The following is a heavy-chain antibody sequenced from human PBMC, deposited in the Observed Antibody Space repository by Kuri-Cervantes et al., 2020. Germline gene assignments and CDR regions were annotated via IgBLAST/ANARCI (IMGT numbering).Heavy chain of an antibody. CDR3: ATDQGEY. CDR2: IIPIFGTT. J-gene: IGHJ4*02. Sequence: SVKVSCKASGGSFNSYAVSWVRQAPGQGLEWMGGIIPIFGTTNYAQRFQARVSITAYESTGTAYMELSGLTSEDTAMYYCATDQGEYWGQGTLVTVSS. V-gene: IGHV1-69*13. CDR1: GGSFNSYA.